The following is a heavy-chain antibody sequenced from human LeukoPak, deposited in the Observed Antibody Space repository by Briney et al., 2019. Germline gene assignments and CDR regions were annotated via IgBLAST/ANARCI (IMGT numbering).Heavy chain of an antibody. V-gene: IGHV3-30*03. Sequence: GGSLRLSCAASGFTFSSYSMNWVRQAPGKGLEWVAVISSAGTNKYYADSVPGRFTISRDNSKNTLFLQVNSLRAEDTAVYYCARDQQDQRYFDYWGQGTLVTVSS. CDR2: ISSAGTNK. CDR3: ARDQQDQRYFDY. D-gene: IGHD2-15*01. J-gene: IGHJ4*02. CDR1: GFTFSSYS.